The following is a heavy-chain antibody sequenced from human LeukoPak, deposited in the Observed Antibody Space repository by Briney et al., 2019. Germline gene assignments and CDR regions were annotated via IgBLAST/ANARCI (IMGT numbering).Heavy chain of an antibody. CDR3: ARKNGLDY. D-gene: IGHD2-8*01. J-gene: IGHJ4*02. V-gene: IGHV3-74*01. CDR1: GFSFTSYW. Sequence: GGSLRLSCSVSGFSFTSYWMHWVRQVPGKGLEWVSVISSDGSDTIYAGSVKGRFTISRDNAKNTLYLQMNSLRAEDTAVYYCARKNGLDYWGQGTLVTVSS. CDR2: ISSDGSDT.